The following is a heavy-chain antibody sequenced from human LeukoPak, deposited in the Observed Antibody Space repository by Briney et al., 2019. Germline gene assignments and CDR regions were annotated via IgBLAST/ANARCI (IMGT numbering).Heavy chain of an antibody. V-gene: IGHV1-18*01. CDR2: ISAYNGNT. Sequence: EASVKVSCKASGYTFTSYGISWVRQAPGQGLERMGWISAYNGNTNYAQKLQGRVTMTTDTSTSTAYMELRSLRSDDTAVYYCARGISSGRYPNWFDPWGQGTLVTVSS. CDR1: GYTFTSYG. J-gene: IGHJ5*02. CDR3: ARGISSGRYPNWFDP. D-gene: IGHD6-19*01.